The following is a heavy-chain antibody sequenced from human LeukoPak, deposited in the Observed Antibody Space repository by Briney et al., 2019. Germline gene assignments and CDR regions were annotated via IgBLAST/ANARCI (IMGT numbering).Heavy chain of an antibody. D-gene: IGHD2-2*02. J-gene: IGHJ6*02. CDR2: IWYDGSNK. CDR3: AREGLGYCSSTSCYRVPYGMDV. Sequence: GGSLRLSCAASGFTFSSYVMHWVRQAPGKGLEWVAVIWYDGSNKYYADSVKGRFTISRDNSKNTLYLQMNSLRAEDTAVYYCAREGLGYCSSTSCYRVPYGMDVWGQGTTVTVSS. CDR1: GFTFSSYV. V-gene: IGHV3-33*01.